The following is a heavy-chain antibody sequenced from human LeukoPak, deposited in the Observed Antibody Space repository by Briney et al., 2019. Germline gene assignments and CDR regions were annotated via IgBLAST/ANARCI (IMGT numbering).Heavy chain of an antibody. CDR2: ISAYNDNT. D-gene: IGHD3-22*01. CDR1: GYTFTSYD. Sequence: GASVKVSCKASGYTFTSYDINWVRQAPGQGLEWMGWISAYNDNTNYAQKVQGRVTMTADTSTSTAYMELRSLRSDDTAVYYCARDSSGSGGYFDYWGQGTLVTVSS. CDR3: ARDSSGSGGYFDY. V-gene: IGHV1-18*01. J-gene: IGHJ4*02.